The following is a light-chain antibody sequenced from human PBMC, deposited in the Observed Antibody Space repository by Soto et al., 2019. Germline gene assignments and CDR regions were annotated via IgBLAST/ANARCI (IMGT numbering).Light chain of an antibody. J-gene: IGLJ2*01. V-gene: IGLV1-40*01. Sequence: QCVLTQPPSVSGAPGQRVTISCTGSSIYIGAGYDVHWYQQLPGTAPKLLIYGNSNRPSGVPDRFSGSKSGTSASLAITGLQAEDEADYYCQSYDSSLSGVVFGGGTKLTVL. CDR1: SIYIGAGYD. CDR3: QSYDSSLSGVV. CDR2: GNS.